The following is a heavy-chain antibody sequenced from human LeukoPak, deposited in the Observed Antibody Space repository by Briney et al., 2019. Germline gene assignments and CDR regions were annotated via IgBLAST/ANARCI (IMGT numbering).Heavy chain of an antibody. D-gene: IGHD1-26*01. Sequence: AASVKVSCKASGYTFTSYGISWVRQAPGQGPEWMGWINTDNGNTNYAQKLQGRVTMTTDTSTSTAYMELRTLRSDDTAVYYCARDQGGATSDPWGQGTLVTVSS. CDR1: GYTFTSYG. CDR3: ARDQGGATSDP. CDR2: INTDNGNT. V-gene: IGHV1-18*01. J-gene: IGHJ5*02.